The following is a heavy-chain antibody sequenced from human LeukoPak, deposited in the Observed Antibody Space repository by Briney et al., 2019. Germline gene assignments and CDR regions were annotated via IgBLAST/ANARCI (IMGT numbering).Heavy chain of an antibody. CDR2: ISYDGSNK. Sequence: GRSLRLSCAASGFTFSSYAMHWVRQAPGKGLEWVAVISYDGSNKYYADSVKGRFTISRDNSKNTLYLQMNSLRTEDTAVYYCARDLGWVFDYWGQGTLVTVSS. J-gene: IGHJ4*02. CDR1: GFTFSSYA. D-gene: IGHD6-19*01. V-gene: IGHV3-30-3*01. CDR3: ARDLGWVFDY.